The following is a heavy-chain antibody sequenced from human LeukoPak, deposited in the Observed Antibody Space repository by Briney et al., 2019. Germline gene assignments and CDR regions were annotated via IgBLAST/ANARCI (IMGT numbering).Heavy chain of an antibody. D-gene: IGHD5-18*01. J-gene: IGHJ5*02. CDR1: GFTFSSYG. CDR3: ARNRGYTHDYDSFDP. V-gene: IGHV3-30*19. Sequence: PGGSLRLSCAASGFTFSSYGMYWVRQAPGKGLDCVAFITYDGSDKYYADSVKGRFTISRDNSRDTLYLQMNSLRGEDTAIYYCARNRGYTHDYDSFDPWGQGTLVTVSS. CDR2: ITYDGSDK.